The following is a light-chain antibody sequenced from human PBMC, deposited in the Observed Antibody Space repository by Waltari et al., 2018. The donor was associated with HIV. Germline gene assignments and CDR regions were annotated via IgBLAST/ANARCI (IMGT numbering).Light chain of an antibody. CDR1: SSNIGNNA. V-gene: IGLV1-36*01. CDR3: AAWDDSLNGVV. J-gene: IGLJ2*01. CDR2: YDD. Sequence: QSVLTQPPSVSEAPRQRVTIPCSGRSSNIGNNAVHWYQQLPGKPPKLLIYYDDLLASGVSDRFSGSKSGTSASLAISGLQSEDESDYYCAAWDDSLNGVVFGGGTKLTVL.